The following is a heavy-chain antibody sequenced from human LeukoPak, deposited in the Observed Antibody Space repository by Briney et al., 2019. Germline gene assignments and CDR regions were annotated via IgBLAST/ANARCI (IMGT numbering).Heavy chain of an antibody. CDR2: ISYDGSNK. Sequence: PGRSLRLSCAASGFTFSSYGMHWVRQAPGKGLEWVAVISYDGSNKYYADSVKGRFTISRDNSKNTLYLQMNSLRAEDTAVHYCAKDWGAEACFDYWGQGTLVTVSS. CDR1: GFTFSSYG. J-gene: IGHJ4*02. D-gene: IGHD3-16*01. V-gene: IGHV3-30*18. CDR3: AKDWGAEACFDY.